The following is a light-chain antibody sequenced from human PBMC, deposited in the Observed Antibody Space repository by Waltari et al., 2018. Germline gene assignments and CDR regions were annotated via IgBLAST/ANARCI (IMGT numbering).Light chain of an antibody. Sequence: QSALTQPASVSGSPGQSITISCTGTSSDGGCYNYVSWYQQRPGKAPKLIIYEVNNRPSGVSNRLSGSKSGHTASLTISGLQPEDEADYYCSSYRTTNTWVFGGGTKLTVL. CDR2: EVN. J-gene: IGLJ3*02. CDR1: SSDGGCYNY. CDR3: SSYRTTNTWV. V-gene: IGLV2-14*01.